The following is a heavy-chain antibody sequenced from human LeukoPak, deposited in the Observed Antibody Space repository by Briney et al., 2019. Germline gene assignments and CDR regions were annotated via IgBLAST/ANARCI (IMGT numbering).Heavy chain of an antibody. CDR3: ARGSRSLTIFGVVIIPHFDY. J-gene: IGHJ4*02. CDR1: GYTFTSYD. Sequence: ASVKVSCKASGYTFTSYDINWVRQATGQGLEWMGWMNPNSGNTGYAQKFQGRVTMTTDTSTSTAYMELSSLRSEDTAVYYCARGSRSLTIFGVVIIPHFDYWGQGTLVTVSS. D-gene: IGHD3-3*01. CDR2: MNPNSGNT. V-gene: IGHV1-8*01.